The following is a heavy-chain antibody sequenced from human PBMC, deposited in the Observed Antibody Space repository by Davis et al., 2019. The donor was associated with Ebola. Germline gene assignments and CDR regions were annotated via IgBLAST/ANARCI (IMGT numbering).Heavy chain of an antibody. J-gene: IGHJ4*02. V-gene: IGHV4-39*01. CDR2: IYYSAST. Sequence: MPSETLSPTCTAPGGPFSSISYYWGWIRQPPGKGLEWIGSIYYSASTYYNPSLESRVSISLDTAKNQFCLKLSSVTAADTAVYYCAKRERTFDYWGQGTLVTGSS. CDR1: GGPFSSISYY. D-gene: IGHD1-1*01. CDR3: AKRERTFDY.